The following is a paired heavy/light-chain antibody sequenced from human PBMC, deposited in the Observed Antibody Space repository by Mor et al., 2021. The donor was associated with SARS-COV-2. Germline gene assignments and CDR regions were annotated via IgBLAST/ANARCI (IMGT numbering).Light chain of an antibody. Sequence: QSALTQPASVSGSPGQSITISCTGTSSDVGSYNYVSWYQQHPGKAPKLVIYDVSDRPSGVSDRFSGSKSGNTASLTISGLQAEDEADYYCSSYTSSSTWVFGGGTELTVL. CDR1: SSDVGSYNY. CDR3: SSYTSSSTWV. V-gene: IGLV2-14*01. J-gene: IGLJ3*02. CDR2: DVS.
Heavy chain of an antibody. Sequence: QVQLVESGGGLVNPGGSLRLSCAASGFTFSDHYMSWIRQAPGKGLEWISYISGINSNTYYANSVEGRFTISRDNAKKSLYLQMNSLRVDDTAVYYCARGGASRFVDWGQGTLVTVSS. CDR3: ARGGASRFVD. V-gene: IGHV3-11*01. J-gene: IGHJ4*02. CDR1: GFTFSDHY. D-gene: IGHD3-16*01. CDR2: ISGINSNT.